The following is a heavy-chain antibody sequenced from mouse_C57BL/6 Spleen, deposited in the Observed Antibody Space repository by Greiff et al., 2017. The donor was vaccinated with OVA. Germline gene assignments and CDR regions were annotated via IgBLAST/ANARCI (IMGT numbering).Heavy chain of an antibody. CDR2: IDPENGDT. Sequence: VQLQQSGAELVRPGASVKLSCTASGFNIKDDSMHWVKQRPEQGLEWIGWIDPENGDTEYASKFQGKATITADTSSNTAYLQLSSLTSEDTAVYYCTTWGITRYFDVWGTGTTVTVSS. J-gene: IGHJ1*03. V-gene: IGHV14-4*01. D-gene: IGHD2-4*01. CDR1: GFNIKDDS. CDR3: TTWGITRYFDV.